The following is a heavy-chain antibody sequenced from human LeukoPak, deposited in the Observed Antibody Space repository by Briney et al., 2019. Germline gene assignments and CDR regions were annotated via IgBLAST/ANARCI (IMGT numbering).Heavy chain of an antibody. CDR3: AKDLSPSYSGYDFEGFDY. CDR2: ISWNSGSI. J-gene: IGHJ4*02. Sequence: GGSLRLSCAASGFTFDDYAMHWVRQAPGKGLEWVSGISWNSGSIGYADSVKGRFTISRDSAKNSLYLQMNSLRAEDMALYYCAKDLSPSYSGYDFEGFDYWGQGTLVTVSS. CDR1: GFTFDDYA. D-gene: IGHD5-12*01. V-gene: IGHV3-9*03.